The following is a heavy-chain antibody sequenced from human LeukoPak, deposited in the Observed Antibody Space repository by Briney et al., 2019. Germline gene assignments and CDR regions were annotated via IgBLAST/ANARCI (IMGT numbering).Heavy chain of an antibody. J-gene: IGHJ4*02. CDR1: GLSISNDW. D-gene: IGHD3-10*01. CDR3: TLIQGWGSGSYYRDF. CDR2: VKSKSAGETT. V-gene: IGHV3-15*01. Sequence: GGSLRLSCAASGLSISNDWMSWVRQAPGKGLEWVARVKSKSAGETTDYAAPVKGRFTISRDDSKNTLYLQMNSLKTEDTAVYYCTLIQGWGSGSYYRDFWGQGTLVAVSS.